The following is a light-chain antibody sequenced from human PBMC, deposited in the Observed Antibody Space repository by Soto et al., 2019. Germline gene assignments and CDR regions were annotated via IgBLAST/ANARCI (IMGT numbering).Light chain of an antibody. CDR3: QQYDTSPRT. V-gene: IGKV3-20*01. Sequence: EVMLTQSPGTLSLSPGERATLSCRASQSVSSNYLAWYQQKSGQAPRLLIYGASNRATGITDRFSGSGSGTDVTLTIRRLEPEDFAVYYCQQYDTSPRTFGQGTKVEFK. J-gene: IGKJ1*01. CDR1: QSVSSNY. CDR2: GAS.